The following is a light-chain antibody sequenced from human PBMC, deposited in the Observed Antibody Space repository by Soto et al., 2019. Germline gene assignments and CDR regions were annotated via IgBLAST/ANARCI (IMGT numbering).Light chain of an antibody. CDR1: QNVDSNY. CDR2: AAS. V-gene: IGKV3-20*01. J-gene: IGKJ5*01. Sequence: EIVLTQSPGTLSLSPGERATLSCRASQNVDSNYLAWYQQKPGQAPRIIIFAASGRATGIPDRFSGSGSGTDFTLTISRLEPEDFAVYYCQQHGGSPITFGQGTRLEIK. CDR3: QQHGGSPIT.